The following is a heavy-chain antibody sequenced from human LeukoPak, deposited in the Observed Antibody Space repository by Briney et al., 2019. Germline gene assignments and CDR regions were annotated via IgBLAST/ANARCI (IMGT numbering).Heavy chain of an antibody. CDR3: AGGTPTDY. V-gene: IGHV4-39*07. CDR1: GGSISSSSYY. Sequence: SQTLPLTCTVSGGSISSSSYYWGWIRQPPGKGLEWIGSIYYSGSTYYNPSLKSRVTISVDTSKNQFSLKLSSVTAADTAVYYCAGGTPTDYWGQGTLVTVSS. D-gene: IGHD1-1*01. CDR2: IYYSGST. J-gene: IGHJ4*02.